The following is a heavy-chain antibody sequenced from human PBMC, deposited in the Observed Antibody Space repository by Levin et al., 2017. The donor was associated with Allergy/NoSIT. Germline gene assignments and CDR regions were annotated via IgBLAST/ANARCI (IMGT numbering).Heavy chain of an antibody. V-gene: IGHV4-39*02. CDR3: SSDSSGRQGLASDI. Sequence: SQTLSLTCSVSGDSISSSNYYWDWIRQPPGKGLEWIGSINFRGITYYNPSLKSRVTISVDTSKNQFSLRLSSVTAADTAVYYCSSDSSGRQGLASDIWGQGTMVTVSS. CDR1: GDSISSSNYY. D-gene: IGHD3-22*01. CDR2: INFRGIT. J-gene: IGHJ3*02.